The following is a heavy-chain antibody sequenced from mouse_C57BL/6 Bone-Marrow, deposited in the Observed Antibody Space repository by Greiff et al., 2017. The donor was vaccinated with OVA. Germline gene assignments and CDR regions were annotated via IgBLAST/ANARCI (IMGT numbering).Heavy chain of an antibody. CDR2: IDPSDSET. Sequence: QVQLKQPGAELVRPGSSVKLSCKASGYTFTSYWMHWVKQRPIQGLEWIGNIDPSDSETHYNQKFKDKATLTVDKSSSTAYMQLSSLTSEDSAVYYCARSFYDGYFLFAYWGQGTLVTVSA. D-gene: IGHD2-3*01. CDR1: GYTFTSYW. V-gene: IGHV1-52*01. CDR3: ARSFYDGYFLFAY. J-gene: IGHJ3*01.